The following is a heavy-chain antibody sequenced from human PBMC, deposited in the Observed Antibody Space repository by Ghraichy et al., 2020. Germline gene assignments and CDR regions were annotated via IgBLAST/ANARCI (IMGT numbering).Heavy chain of an antibody. CDR3: ARARVVPAERGAFDI. V-gene: IGHV4-31*03. CDR1: GGSISSGGYY. J-gene: IGHJ3*02. D-gene: IGHD2-2*01. Sequence: LSLTCTVSGGSISSGGYYWSWIRQHPGKGLEWIGYIYYSGSTYYNPSLKSRVTISVDTSKNQFSLKLSSVTAADTAVYYCARARVVPAERGAFDIWGQGTMVTVSS. CDR2: IYYSGST.